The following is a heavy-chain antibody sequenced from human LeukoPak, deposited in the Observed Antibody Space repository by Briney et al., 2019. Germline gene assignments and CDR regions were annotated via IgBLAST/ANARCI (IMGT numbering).Heavy chain of an antibody. D-gene: IGHD3-10*01. J-gene: IGHJ3*02. V-gene: IGHV3-64*01. CDR2: ISSNGGST. CDR1: GFTFSSYA. Sequence: GGSLRLSCAASGFTFSSYAMHWVRQAPGKGLEYVSAISSNGGSTYYANSVKGRFTISRDNSKNTLYLQMGSLRAEDMAVYYCARAANLWFGDPYAFDIWGQGTMVTVSS. CDR3: ARAANLWFGDPYAFDI.